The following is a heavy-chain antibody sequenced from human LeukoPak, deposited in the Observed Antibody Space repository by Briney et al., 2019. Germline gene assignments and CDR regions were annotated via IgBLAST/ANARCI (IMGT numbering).Heavy chain of an antibody. Sequence: VASVKVSCKASGYTFTSYYMHWVRRAPGQGLEWMGIINPSGGSTSYAQKFQGRVTMTRDTSTSTVYMELSSLRSEDTAVYYCATDYGDYSGAFDIWGQGTMVTVSS. J-gene: IGHJ3*02. CDR1: GYTFTSYY. D-gene: IGHD4-17*01. CDR3: ATDYGDYSGAFDI. CDR2: INPSGGST. V-gene: IGHV1-46*01.